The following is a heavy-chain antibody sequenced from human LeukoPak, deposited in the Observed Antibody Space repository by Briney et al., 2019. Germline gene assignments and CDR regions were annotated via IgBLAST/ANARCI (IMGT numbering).Heavy chain of an antibody. V-gene: IGHV1-2*02. CDR1: GYSFTDYY. CDR2: INPNSGGT. Sequence: PVASVKVCCKTSGYSFTDYYMHWVRQAPGRGLEWMGWINPNSGGTSSAQKFQGRVTMTRDTSITTVYMEVSWLTSDDTAIYYCARADRLHGGPYLIGPWGQGTLVTVSS. CDR3: ARADRLHGGPYLIGP. D-gene: IGHD2-21*01. J-gene: IGHJ5*02.